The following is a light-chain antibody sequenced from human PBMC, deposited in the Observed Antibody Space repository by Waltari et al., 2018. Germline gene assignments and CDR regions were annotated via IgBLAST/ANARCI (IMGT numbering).Light chain of an antibody. CDR2: AAS. Sequence: DIQMTQSPSSLSASVGYRVTITCRASQSIRSYLNWYQQKPGKAPKLLIYAASNLESGVPSRFSGSGSGTDFTLSISSLQPEDFATYYCQQSYSTPLTFGGGTNVEI. J-gene: IGKJ4*01. CDR3: QQSYSTPLT. V-gene: IGKV1-39*01. CDR1: QSIRSY.